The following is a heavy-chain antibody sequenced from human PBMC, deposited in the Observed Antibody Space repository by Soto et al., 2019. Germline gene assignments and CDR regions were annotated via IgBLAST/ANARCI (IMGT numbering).Heavy chain of an antibody. CDR2: INDSGDI. CDR1: GGSFSGYK. Sequence: QVQLQQWGAGLLKPSETLSLTCAVYGGSFSGYKWSWIRQTPGKGLEWIGGINDSGDINYNPSLKSRVTVLVDSPKKQISLRLSSVTAADTAVYYCARGLILWFGELSRRGGYCYYRDGWGKGTTVTVSS. J-gene: IGHJ6*03. D-gene: IGHD3-10*01. V-gene: IGHV4-34*01. CDR3: ARGLILWFGELSRRGGYCYYRDG.